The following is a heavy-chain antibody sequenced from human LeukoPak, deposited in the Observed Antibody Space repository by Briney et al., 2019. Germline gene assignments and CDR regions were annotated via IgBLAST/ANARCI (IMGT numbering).Heavy chain of an antibody. CDR2: IYYSGST. CDR1: GGSISSGDYC. D-gene: IGHD6-13*01. CDR3: ARALLIAAAVDY. Sequence: PSETLSLTCTVSGGSISSGDYCWSWIRQPPGKGLEWIGYIYYSGSTYYNPSRKSRVTISVDTSKNQFSLKLSSVTAADTAVYYCARALLIAAAVDYWGQGTLVTVSS. V-gene: IGHV4-30-4*01. J-gene: IGHJ4*02.